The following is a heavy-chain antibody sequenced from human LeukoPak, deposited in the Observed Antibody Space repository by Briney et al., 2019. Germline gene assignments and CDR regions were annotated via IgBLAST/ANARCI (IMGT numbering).Heavy chain of an antibody. CDR3: VAAGNRVGYAFDY. Sequence: TSETLSLTCTVSGGSISSSSYYWGWIRQPPGKGLEWIGSIYYSGSTYYNPSLKSRVTISVDTSKNQFSLKLSSVTAADTAVYYCVAAGNRVGYAFDYWGQGTLVTVSS. CDR1: GGSISSSSYY. CDR2: IYYSGST. D-gene: IGHD6-13*01. J-gene: IGHJ4*02. V-gene: IGHV4-39*01.